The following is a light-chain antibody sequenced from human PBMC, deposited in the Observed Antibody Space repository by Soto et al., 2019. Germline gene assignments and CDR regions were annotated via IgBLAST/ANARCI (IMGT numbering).Light chain of an antibody. CDR2: GAS. CDR3: HQYGTSPQT. CDR1: QSVSSSY. J-gene: IGKJ1*01. Sequence: EVVLTQSPGTVSLSPGERATLSCRASQSVSSSYLAWYQHKRGQAPRLLMYGASSRATGVPDRFSGWGSGTDFTLTISRLEHEDFEVYYCHQYGTSPQTLGQGTKVDIK. V-gene: IGKV3-20*01.